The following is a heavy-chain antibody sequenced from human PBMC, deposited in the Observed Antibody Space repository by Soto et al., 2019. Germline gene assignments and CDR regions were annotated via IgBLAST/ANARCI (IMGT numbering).Heavy chain of an antibody. CDR1: GFTFSTYG. D-gene: IGHD3-10*01. V-gene: IGHV3-33*01. Sequence: QVQLVESGGGVVRPGRSLRLSCAPSGFTFSTYGMHWVRQAPGKGLEWVAVIWYDGSNQYYADSVKGRFTISRDNSKNVLYVQMNSLRAEDTAVYYCARDLGAFNYGSAYFDYWGQGTPVTVSS. CDR2: IWYDGSNQ. CDR3: ARDLGAFNYGSAYFDY. J-gene: IGHJ4*02.